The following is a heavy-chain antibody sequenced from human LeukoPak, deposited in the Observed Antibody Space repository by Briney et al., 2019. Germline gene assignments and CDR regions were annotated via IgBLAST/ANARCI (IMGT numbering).Heavy chain of an antibody. V-gene: IGHV5-51*01. CDR3: ARSSMEVAAQIDY. J-gene: IGHJ4*02. Sequence: GESLKISCKGFGYNFTNFWIGWVRQMPGKGLEWMGIIYPGDSDTRYSPSFQGQVTISADKSISTAYLQWSSLKASDTAMYYCARSSMEVAAQIDYWGQGALVTVSS. CDR1: GYNFTNFW. CDR2: IYPGDSDT. D-gene: IGHD2-15*01.